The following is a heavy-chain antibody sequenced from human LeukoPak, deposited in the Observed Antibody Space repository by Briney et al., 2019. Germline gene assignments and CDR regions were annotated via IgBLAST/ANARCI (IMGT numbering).Heavy chain of an antibody. CDR3: VRDSYSNYFDY. D-gene: IGHD4-11*01. V-gene: IGHV3-21*01. CDR2: ISSSSSYI. CDR1: GFTFSSYR. J-gene: IGHJ4*02. Sequence: GGSLRLSCAASGFTFSSYRMNWVRQAPGEGLEWVSFISSSSSYIDYADSVKGRFTISRDNAKNSLYLQMNSLRAEDTAVYYCVRDSYSNYFDYWGQGTLVTVSS.